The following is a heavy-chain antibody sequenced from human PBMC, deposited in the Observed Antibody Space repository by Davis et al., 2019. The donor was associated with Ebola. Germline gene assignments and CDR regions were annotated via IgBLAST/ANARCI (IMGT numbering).Heavy chain of an antibody. CDR2: ISAYNGNT. CDR1: GGTFSSYA. Sequence: ASVKVSCKASGGTFSSYAISWVRQAPGRGLEWMGWISAYNGNTNYAQKLQGRVTMTTDKSTSTAYMELSSLRSEDTAVYYCARVRGYCSGGSCWGFYYYYGMDVWGQGTTVTVSS. CDR3: ARVRGYCSGGSCWGFYYYYGMDV. J-gene: IGHJ6*02. D-gene: IGHD2-15*01. V-gene: IGHV1-18*01.